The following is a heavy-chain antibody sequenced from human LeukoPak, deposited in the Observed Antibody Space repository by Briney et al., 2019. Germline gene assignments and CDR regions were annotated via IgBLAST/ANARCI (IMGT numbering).Heavy chain of an antibody. CDR2: ISYSSGTI. V-gene: IGHV3-48*02. Sequence: GGSLRLSCAASGFTFSDYAMNWVRQAPGKGLEWVSYISYSSGTIYYADSVKGRFTISRDNAKNSLYLQMDSLRDEDSAVYYCARDLRSTRVYYFDYWGQGTLVTVSS. J-gene: IGHJ4*02. D-gene: IGHD5/OR15-5a*01. CDR3: ARDLRSTRVYYFDY. CDR1: GFTFSDYA.